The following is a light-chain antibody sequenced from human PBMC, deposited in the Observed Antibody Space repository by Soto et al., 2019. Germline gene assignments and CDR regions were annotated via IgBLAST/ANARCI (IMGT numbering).Light chain of an antibody. J-gene: IGKJ2*01. CDR3: QEYNSKMYT. Sequence: DIQMTQSPATLSASVGDRVTITCRASQSIGLSLAWYQQKPGKAPRLLIYDDSNLYSGVPSRFSGRGSGTEFTLTISSLQPDDFATYYCQEYNSKMYTFGPGPKLEIK. CDR1: QSIGLS. V-gene: IGKV1-5*01. CDR2: DDS.